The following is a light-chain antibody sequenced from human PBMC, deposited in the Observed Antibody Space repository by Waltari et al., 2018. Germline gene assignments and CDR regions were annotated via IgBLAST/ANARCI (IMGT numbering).Light chain of an antibody. CDR2: VNSDGTH. Sequence: QLVLTQSPSASASLGAPVKLTCTLSSGPSTYTIAWPQQQPEKGPRYLMRVNSDGTHSKGDGIPDRFSGSTSGGERHLTISSLQSEDEADYYCQTWGTGTVVFGGGTKLTVL. CDR1: SGPSTYT. V-gene: IGLV4-69*01. CDR3: QTWGTGTVV. J-gene: IGLJ2*01.